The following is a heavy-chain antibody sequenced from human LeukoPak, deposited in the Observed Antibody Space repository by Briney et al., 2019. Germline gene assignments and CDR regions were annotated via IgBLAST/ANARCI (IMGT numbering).Heavy chain of an antibody. CDR2: INHSGST. CDR3: ARVRGMTTVTTVDY. Sequence: PSETLSLTCAVYGGSFSGYYWSWIRQPPGKGLEWIGEINHSGSTNYNPSLKSRVTISVDTSKNQFSLKLSSVTAADTAVYYCARVRGMTTVTTVDYWDQGTLVTVSS. D-gene: IGHD4-17*01. J-gene: IGHJ4*02. V-gene: IGHV4-34*01. CDR1: GGSFSGYY.